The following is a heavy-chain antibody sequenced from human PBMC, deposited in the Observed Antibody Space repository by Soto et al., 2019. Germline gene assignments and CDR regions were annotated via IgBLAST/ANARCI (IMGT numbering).Heavy chain of an antibody. Sequence: ASETLSLTCTVSGGSISSYYWSWIRQPPGKGLEWIGYIYYSGSTNYNPSLKSRVTISVDTSKNQFSLKLSSVTAADTAVYYCARVWYGSGSYWGDYYYDYMDVWGKGTTVTVSS. CDR1: GGSISSYY. J-gene: IGHJ6*03. CDR2: IYYSGST. V-gene: IGHV4-59*01. D-gene: IGHD3-10*01. CDR3: ARVWYGSGSYWGDYYYDYMDV.